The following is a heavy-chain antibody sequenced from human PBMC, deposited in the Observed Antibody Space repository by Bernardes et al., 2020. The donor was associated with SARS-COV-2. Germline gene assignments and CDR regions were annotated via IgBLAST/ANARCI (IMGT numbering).Heavy chain of an antibody. CDR2: FDPEDDGR. J-gene: IGHJ3*02. CDR1: GYTVTALS. CDR3: TTASPSPWSAGTLDI. D-gene: IGHD1-1*01. Sequence: ASVKVSCKVSGYTVTALSLHWVRQAPGKGLEWMGGFDPEDDGRIYAQKFQGRVTMTEDRASGTAYMELSSLRSDDTAVYYCTTASPSPWSAGTLDIWGQGTMVIVSS. V-gene: IGHV1-24*01.